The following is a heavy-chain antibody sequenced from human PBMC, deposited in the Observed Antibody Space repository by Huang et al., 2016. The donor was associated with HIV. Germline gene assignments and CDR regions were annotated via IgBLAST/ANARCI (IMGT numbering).Heavy chain of an antibody. CDR3: ATNLQIVVVPPDMGYDAFDM. CDR2: IRGDGSER. J-gene: IGHJ3*02. D-gene: IGHD2-2*01. CDR1: GFNFKNEW. V-gene: IGHV3-7*01. Sequence: DEHLVESGGGLVQPGGSVTITCEVSGFNFKNEWMNWVRQAAGKGLGWVANIRGDGSERNYVDSVKGRFTIFRDNAKNLLYLQMKSLRAEDTSVYYCATNLQIVVVPPDMGYDAFDMWGQGTMVTVSS.